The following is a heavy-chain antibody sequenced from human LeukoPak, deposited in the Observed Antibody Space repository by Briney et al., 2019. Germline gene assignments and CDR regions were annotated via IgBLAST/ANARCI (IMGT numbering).Heavy chain of an antibody. D-gene: IGHD1-26*01. J-gene: IGHJ6*02. CDR3: AKDSGGSYRTGYYYFYGMDV. V-gene: IGHV3-43*02. CDR2: IGGDGDNT. CDR1: GFTFDDYA. Sequence: GGSLRLSCAAFGFTFDDYAMHWGRQAPGKGLEWVSLIGGDGDNTYYADSVKGRFTISRDNSKNSMYLQMNSLRTEDTAFYYCAKDSGGSYRTGYYYFYGMDVWGQGTTVTVSS.